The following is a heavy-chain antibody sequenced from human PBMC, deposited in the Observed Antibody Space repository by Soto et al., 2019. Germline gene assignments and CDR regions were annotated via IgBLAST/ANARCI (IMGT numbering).Heavy chain of an antibody. CDR2: ISYDGRNK. Sequence: QVQLVESGGGGVQPGRSLRLSCAASGFTFSSYGMHWVRQAPGKGLEWVAVISYDGRNKYYADSVKGRFTISRYNSKNPPYLQMSSRRAEDTAVYYCVKDGSGGWPYYYGLDVWGQGTTVTVSS. V-gene: IGHV3-30*18. D-gene: IGHD6-19*01. J-gene: IGHJ6*02. CDR1: GFTFSSYG. CDR3: VKDGSGGWPYYYGLDV.